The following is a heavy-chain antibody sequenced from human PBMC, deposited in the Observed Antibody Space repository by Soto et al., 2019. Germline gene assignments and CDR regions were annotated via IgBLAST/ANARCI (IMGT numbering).Heavy chain of an antibody. D-gene: IGHD6-19*01. CDR1: GFNFSSYV. CDR2: IWYDGGNK. Sequence: QVQLVESGGGVVQPGRSLRLSCAASGFNFSSYVMHWVRQAPGEGLEWVAVIWYDGGNKYYADSVKGRFTISRDNSKNTLYLQMNSLRAEDTAVYYCARDGQWLPRDGLRSSYYSDYWGQGTLVTVSS. V-gene: IGHV3-33*01. J-gene: IGHJ4*02. CDR3: ARDGQWLPRDGLRSSYYSDY.